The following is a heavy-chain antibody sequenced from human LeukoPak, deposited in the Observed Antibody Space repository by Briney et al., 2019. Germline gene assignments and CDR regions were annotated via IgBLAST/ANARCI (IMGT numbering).Heavy chain of an antibody. CDR1: GGSISSYY. CDR3: ARDLTSSAYYYDSSGPI. V-gene: IGHV4-59*06. Sequence: SETLSLTCTVSGGSISSYYWSWIRQPPGKGLEWIGYIYYSGSTYYNPSLKSRVTISVDTSKNQFSLKLSSVTAADTAVYYCARDLTSSAYYYDSSGPIWGQGTMVTVSS. CDR2: IYYSGST. D-gene: IGHD3-22*01. J-gene: IGHJ3*02.